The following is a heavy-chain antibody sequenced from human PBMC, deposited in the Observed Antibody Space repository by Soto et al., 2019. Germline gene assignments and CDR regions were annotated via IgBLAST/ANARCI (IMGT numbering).Heavy chain of an antibody. Sequence: GGSLTLSCPPSAFTFDDYAIHWVRHAPGKGLEWVSGISCNSVSIYYADSVKGRFTISRDNAKNSLFLQMSSLRAEDTAIYDCTRTINCGLAGSGMDVWGQGTTVTVSS. D-gene: IGHD1-1*01. CDR2: ISCNSVSI. CDR3: TRTINCGLAGSGMDV. J-gene: IGHJ6*02. CDR1: AFTFDDYA. V-gene: IGHV3-9*01.